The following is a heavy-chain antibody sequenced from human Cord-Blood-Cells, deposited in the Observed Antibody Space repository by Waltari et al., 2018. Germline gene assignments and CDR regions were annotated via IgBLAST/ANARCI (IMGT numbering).Heavy chain of an antibody. J-gene: IGHJ3*02. CDR3: ARVRTGTTAFDI. Sequence: QVQLQESGPGLVKPSETLSLTCTVSGGSISSHYWSWIRQPPGKGLEWIGYIYYSGSTNYNPSLKSRVTISVDTSKNQFSLNLSSVTAADTAVYYCARVRTGTTAFDIWGQGTMVTVSS. D-gene: IGHD1-7*01. CDR1: GGSISSHY. CDR2: IYYSGST. V-gene: IGHV4-59*11.